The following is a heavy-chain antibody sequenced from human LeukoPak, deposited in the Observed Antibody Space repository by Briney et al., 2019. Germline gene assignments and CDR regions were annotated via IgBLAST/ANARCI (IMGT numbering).Heavy chain of an antibody. CDR2: ISGSGGST. Sequence: GGSLRLSCAASGFTFSSYAMSWVRQAPGKGLEWVSAISGSGGSTYYADSVKGRFTISRDNAKKSLYLQMNSLRDEDTAVYYCARDNSYAFDYWGQGTLVTVSS. D-gene: IGHD5-18*01. J-gene: IGHJ4*02. V-gene: IGHV3-23*01. CDR3: ARDNSYAFDY. CDR1: GFTFSSYA.